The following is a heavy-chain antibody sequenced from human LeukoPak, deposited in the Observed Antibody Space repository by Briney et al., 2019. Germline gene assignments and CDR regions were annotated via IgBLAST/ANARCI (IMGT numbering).Heavy chain of an antibody. CDR3: AKELEMAKYY. J-gene: IGHJ4*02. CDR2: ISYDGSNK. Sequence: PGGSLKLSCAASGFTFSSYGMHWVRQAPGKGLEWVAVISYDGSNKYYADSVKGRFTISRDNSKNTLYLQMYSLRAEDTAVYYCAKELEMAKYYWGQGTLVTVSS. D-gene: IGHD5-24*01. V-gene: IGHV3-30*18. CDR1: GFTFSSYG.